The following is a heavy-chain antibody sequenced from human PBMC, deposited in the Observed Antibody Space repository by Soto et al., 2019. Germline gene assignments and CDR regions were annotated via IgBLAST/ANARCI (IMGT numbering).Heavy chain of an antibody. J-gene: IGHJ6*02. Sequence: GGSVRLSCAASGFTFSSYAMSWFRQAPGKGLEWVSAISGSGGSTYYADSVKGRFTISRDNSKNTLYLRMNSLRAEDTAVYYCAKGIVDTAMVLRPPLGYYYGMDVWGQGTTVTVSS. D-gene: IGHD5-18*01. CDR3: AKGIVDTAMVLRPPLGYYYGMDV. V-gene: IGHV3-23*01. CDR1: GFTFSSYA. CDR2: ISGSGGST.